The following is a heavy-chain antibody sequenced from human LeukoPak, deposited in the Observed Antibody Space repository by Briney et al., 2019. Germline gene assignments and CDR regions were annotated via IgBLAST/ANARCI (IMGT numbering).Heavy chain of an antibody. CDR1: GYTFTSYD. CDR3: ARGYYDSSGYSDHDAFDI. V-gene: IGHV1-8*03. CDR2: MSPNSGNT. J-gene: IGHJ3*02. Sequence: GASVKVSCKASGYTFTSYDINWVRQATGQGLEWMGWMSPNSGNTGYAQKFQGRVTITRNTSISTAYMELSSLRSEDTAVYYCARGYYDSSGYSDHDAFDIWGQGTMVTVSS. D-gene: IGHD3-22*01.